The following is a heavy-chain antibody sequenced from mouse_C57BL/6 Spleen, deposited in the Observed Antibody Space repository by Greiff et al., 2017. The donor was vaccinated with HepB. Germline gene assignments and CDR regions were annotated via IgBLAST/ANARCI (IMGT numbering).Heavy chain of an antibody. CDR3: ARWDYGSSDAY. J-gene: IGHJ3*01. D-gene: IGHD1-1*01. V-gene: IGHV1-53*01. Sequence: QVQLQQSGTELVKPGASVKLSCKASGYTFTSYWMHWVKQRPGQGLEWIGNINPSNGGTNYNEKFKSKATLTVDKYSSTADMQLSSLTSEDSAVYYGARWDYGSSDAYWGQGTLVTVSA. CDR1: GYTFTSYW. CDR2: INPSNGGT.